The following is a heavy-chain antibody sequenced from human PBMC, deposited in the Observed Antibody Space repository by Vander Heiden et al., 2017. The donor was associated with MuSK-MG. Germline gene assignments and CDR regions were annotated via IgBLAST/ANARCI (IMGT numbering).Heavy chain of an antibody. CDR3: ARGSRYEIVVVPAAMLWAFDI. CDR1: GGSFSGYY. J-gene: IGHJ3*02. D-gene: IGHD2-2*01. CDR2: INHSGST. V-gene: IGHV4-34*01. Sequence: QVQLQQWGAGLLKPSETLSLTCAVYGGSFSGYYWSWIRQPPGKGLEWIGEINHSGSTNYNPSLKSRVTISVDTSKNQFSLKLSSVTAADTAVYYCARGSRYEIVVVPAAMLWAFDIWGQGTMVTVSS.